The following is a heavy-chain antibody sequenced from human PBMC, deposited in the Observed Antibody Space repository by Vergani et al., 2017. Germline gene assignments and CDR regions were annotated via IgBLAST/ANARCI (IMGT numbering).Heavy chain of an antibody. V-gene: IGHV3-23*01. J-gene: IGHJ4*02. CDR2: ISGSGGST. D-gene: IGHD6-13*01. CDR3: AKDRVSGKNIGYSSSWTLV. Sequence: EVQLLESGGGLVQPGGSLRLSCAASGFTFSSYAMSWVRQAPGKGLEWVSAISGSGGSTYYADSGKGRFTISRDNSKNTLYLQMNSLRAEDTAVYYCAKDRVSGKNIGYSSSWTLVWGQGTLVTVSS. CDR1: GFTFSSYA.